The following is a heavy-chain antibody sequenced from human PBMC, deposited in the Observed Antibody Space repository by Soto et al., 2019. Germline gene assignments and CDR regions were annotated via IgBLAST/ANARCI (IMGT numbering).Heavy chain of an antibody. V-gene: IGHV1-8*01. D-gene: IGHD6-19*01. CDR2: MNPNSGNT. J-gene: IGHJ6*03. CDR1: GYTFTSYD. CDR3: ARGSSSGWYVTPYYYYYMDV. Sequence: ASVKVSCKASGYTFTSYDINWLRQVTGQGLEWMGWMNPNSGNTGYAQKFQGRVTMTRNTSISTAYMELSSLRSEDTAVYYCARGSSSGWYVTPYYYYYMDVWGKGTTVTVSS.